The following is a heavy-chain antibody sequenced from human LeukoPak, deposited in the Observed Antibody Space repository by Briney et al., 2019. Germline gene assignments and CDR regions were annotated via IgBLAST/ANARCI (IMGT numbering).Heavy chain of an antibody. CDR1: GGSISSSSYY. D-gene: IGHD6-6*01. Sequence: PSETLSLTCTVSGGSISSSSYYWGWIRQPPGKGLEWIGSIYYSGSTYYNPSLKSRVTISVDTSKNQFSLKLSSVTAADTAVYYCARGRESSSPPSLYYYYYMDVWGKGTTVTVSS. CDR3: ARGRESSSPPSLYYYYYMDV. J-gene: IGHJ6*03. CDR2: IYYSGST. V-gene: IGHV4-39*07.